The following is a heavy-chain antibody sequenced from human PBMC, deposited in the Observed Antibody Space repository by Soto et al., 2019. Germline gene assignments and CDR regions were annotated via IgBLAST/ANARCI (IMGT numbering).Heavy chain of an antibody. CDR2: INSDGSST. J-gene: IGHJ4*02. CDR3: ARALDFWSAYFDY. V-gene: IGHV3-74*01. Sequence: PGGSLRLSCAASGFTFSSYWMHWVRQAPGKGLVWVSRINSDGSSTSYADSVKGRFTISRDNSKNTLYLQMNSLRTEDTAVYYCARALDFWSAYFDYWGQGSLVTVSS. D-gene: IGHD3-3*01. CDR1: GFTFSSYW.